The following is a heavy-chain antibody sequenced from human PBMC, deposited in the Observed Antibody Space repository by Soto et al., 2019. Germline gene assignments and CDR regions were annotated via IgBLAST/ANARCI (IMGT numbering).Heavy chain of an antibody. D-gene: IGHD6-13*01. Sequence: PXESLTISCKASGYDFTNYWIALVRQTPGRGLEWMGMIYPGDSDIRYNPSFRGRVTISADKSITSAFVQWGSLKASDTAIYYCARFRAPRRQLISMSFHLWGLGTLVTVSS. CDR1: GYDFTNYW. J-gene: IGHJ4*03. CDR3: ARFRAPRRQLISMSFHL. V-gene: IGHV5-51*01. CDR2: IYPGDSDI.